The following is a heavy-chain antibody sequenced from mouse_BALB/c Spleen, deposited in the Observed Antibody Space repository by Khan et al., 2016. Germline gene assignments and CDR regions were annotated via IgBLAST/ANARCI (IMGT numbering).Heavy chain of an antibody. Sequence: QVQLQQSGAELVRPGTSVKVSCKASEYAFTNYLIEWIKQRPGQGLEWIGVINPGSGGTNYNEKFKDMATLTADKSSSTAYMQLSSLTSDDSAVYFCARSYYGYGFAYWGQGTLVTVSA. V-gene: IGHV1-54*01. CDR3: ARSYYGYGFAY. D-gene: IGHD1-2*01. CDR2: INPGSGGT. J-gene: IGHJ3*01. CDR1: EYAFTNYL.